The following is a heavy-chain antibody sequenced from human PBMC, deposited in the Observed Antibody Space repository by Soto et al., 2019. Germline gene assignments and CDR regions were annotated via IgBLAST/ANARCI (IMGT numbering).Heavy chain of an antibody. D-gene: IGHD3-16*01. J-gene: IGHJ4*02. CDR1: GFTFSSYA. CDR2: ISGSGGST. CDR3: AKGRAARGPGLYYFDY. Sequence: GGSLRLSCAASGFTFSSYAMSWVRQAPGKGLEWVSGISGSGGSTYFADSVKGRFTISRDNSKNTLYLQMNSLRAEDTAVYYCAKGRAARGPGLYYFDYWGQGTLVTVSS. V-gene: IGHV3-23*01.